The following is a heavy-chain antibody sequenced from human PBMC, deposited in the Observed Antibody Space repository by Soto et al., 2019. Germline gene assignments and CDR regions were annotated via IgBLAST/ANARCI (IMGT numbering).Heavy chain of an antibody. J-gene: IGHJ5*02. CDR3: MREAVVAENCFDP. D-gene: IGHD3-22*01. V-gene: IGHV1-3*01. Sequence: ASVKVSCKASGYAFLDYAFHWLRQAPGPGLERVGWMNPKTGNIKSSHKFEDRVSITRDTATSTAYMELSGCRYADQSVYFCMREAVVAENCFDPWAEGTLVTVHS. CDR2: MNPKTGNI. CDR1: GYAFLDYA.